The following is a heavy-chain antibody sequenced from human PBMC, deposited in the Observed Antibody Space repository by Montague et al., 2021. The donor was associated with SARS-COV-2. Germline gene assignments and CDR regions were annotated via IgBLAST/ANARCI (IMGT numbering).Heavy chain of an antibody. CDR1: GDSVSSDCYF. CDR3: ASHRVRYLVLTGYSGYFDV. V-gene: IGHV4-39*01. Sequence: SETLSLTCLVSGDSVSSDCYFWAWIRQSPGKGLVWIGSLFHRGDTYHNPSLRDRLIMSADTSNNPFSLNLSSVSAAAKAVYYCASHRVRYLVLTGYSGYFDVWGQGSLITVSS. D-gene: IGHD3-9*01. J-gene: IGHJ4*02. CDR2: LFHRGDT.